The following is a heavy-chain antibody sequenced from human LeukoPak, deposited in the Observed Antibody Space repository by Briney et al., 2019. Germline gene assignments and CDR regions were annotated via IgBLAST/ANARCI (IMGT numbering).Heavy chain of an antibody. D-gene: IGHD7-27*01. J-gene: IGHJ3*02. CDR2: IRQDGSER. CDR3: AKPGDRYAFDI. Sequence: GGSLRLSRAASGFTFSSYWMSWVRQAPAKGPEWVANIRQDGSERYYVDSVKGRFTISRDNAKNSLYLQINSLRAEDTAVYYCAKPGDRYAFDIWGQGTMVTVSS. CDR1: GFTFSSYW. V-gene: IGHV3-7*01.